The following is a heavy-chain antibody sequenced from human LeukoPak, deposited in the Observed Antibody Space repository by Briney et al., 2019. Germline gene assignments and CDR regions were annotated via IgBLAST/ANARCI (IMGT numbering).Heavy chain of an antibody. Sequence: SETLSLTCAVYGGSFSGYYWSWIRQPPGKGLEWIGEINHSGSTNYNPSLKSRVTISVDTSKNQFSLKLSSVTAADTAVYYCGRRPSRGWRGSSSWYIGEVEDYWGQGTLVTVSS. D-gene: IGHD6-13*01. J-gene: IGHJ4*02. V-gene: IGHV4-34*01. CDR2: INHSGST. CDR1: GGSFSGYY. CDR3: GRRPSRGWRGSSSWYIGEVEDY.